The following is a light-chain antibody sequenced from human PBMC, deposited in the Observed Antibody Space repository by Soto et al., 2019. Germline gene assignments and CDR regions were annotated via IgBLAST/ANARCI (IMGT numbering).Light chain of an antibody. CDR3: CSYAGSYPL. V-gene: IGLV2-11*01. CDR2: DVS. J-gene: IGLJ1*01. Sequence: QSALTQPRSVSGSPGQSVTISCTGTSSDVGGYNYVSWYQQHPGKAPKLMIYDVSKRPSGVPDRFSGFKSSNTASLTISGLQAEDEADYYCCSYAGSYPLFGTGTKVTVL. CDR1: SSDVGGYNY.